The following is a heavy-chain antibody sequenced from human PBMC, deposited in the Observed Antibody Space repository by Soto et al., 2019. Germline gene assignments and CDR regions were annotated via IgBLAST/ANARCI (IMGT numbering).Heavy chain of an antibody. CDR3: AHSVYDFWSDPLNYNWFDP. CDR2: IYWDDDR. D-gene: IGHD3-3*01. CDR1: GFSLSTSGVG. Sequence: SGPTLVNPTQTLTLTCTFSGFSLSTSGVGVGWIRQPPGKALEWLALIYWDDDRRYSPSLKSRLTITKDTSKNQVVLTMTNMDPVDTATYYCAHSVYDFWSDPLNYNWFDPWGQGTLVTVSS. J-gene: IGHJ5*02. V-gene: IGHV2-5*02.